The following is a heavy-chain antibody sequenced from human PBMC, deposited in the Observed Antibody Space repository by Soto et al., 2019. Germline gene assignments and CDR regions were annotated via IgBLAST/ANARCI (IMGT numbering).Heavy chain of an antibody. D-gene: IGHD2-15*01. J-gene: IGHJ6*02. CDR2: IDPSDSYT. CDR1: GYSFTSYW. Sequence: GESLKISCKGSGYSFTSYWISWVRQMPGKGLEWMGRIDPSDSYTNYSPSFRGHVTISADKSISTAYLQWSSLKASDTAMYYCARLLGYCSGSSCYDYYYNGMDVWGQGTTVTVSS. V-gene: IGHV5-10-1*01. CDR3: ARLLGYCSGSSCYDYYYNGMDV.